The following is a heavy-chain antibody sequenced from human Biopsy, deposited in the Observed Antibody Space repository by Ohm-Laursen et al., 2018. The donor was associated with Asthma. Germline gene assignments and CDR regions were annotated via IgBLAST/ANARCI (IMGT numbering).Heavy chain of an antibody. J-gene: IGHJ4*02. D-gene: IGHD7-27*01. CDR1: GGSITSSSYY. V-gene: IGHV4-39*01. CDR3: ARHWNWGSFFDY. CDR2: ISYTGNT. Sequence: SETLSLTCTVSGGSITSSSYYWGWIRQPPGKGLEWIGSISYTGNTDIPSLRGRVTLSVDTSKNNFSLKLTSVTAADTAVFYCARHWNWGSFFDYWGQGMLVTVSS.